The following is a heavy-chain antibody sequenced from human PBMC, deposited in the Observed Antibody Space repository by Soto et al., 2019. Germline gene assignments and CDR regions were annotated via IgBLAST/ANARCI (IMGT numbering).Heavy chain of an antibody. CDR1: GFTFSSYA. J-gene: IGHJ3*02. Sequence: QVQLVESGGGVVQPGRSLRLSCAASGFTFSSYAMHWVRQAPGKGLEWVAVISYDGSNKYYADSVKGRFTISRDNSKNTLYLQMNSPRAEDTAVYYCARYIVEVTATYAFDIWGQGTMVTVSS. D-gene: IGHD2-21*02. CDR2: ISYDGSNK. CDR3: ARYIVEVTATYAFDI. V-gene: IGHV3-30-3*01.